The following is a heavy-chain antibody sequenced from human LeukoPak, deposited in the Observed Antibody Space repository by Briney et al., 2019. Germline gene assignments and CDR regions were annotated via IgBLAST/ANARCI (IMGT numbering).Heavy chain of an antibody. CDR2: ISYHGSST. J-gene: IGHJ4*02. Sequence: PGRSLRLSCAASGFTFSSYGMHWVRQAPGTGLEWVAFISYHGSSTYYADSVKGRFTISRDNSRNTLYLQMNSLRGEDTAIYYCAKDQGTMAGTTVYWGQGTLVTVSS. V-gene: IGHV3-30*18. D-gene: IGHD6-19*01. CDR3: AKDQGTMAGTTVY. CDR1: GFTFSSYG.